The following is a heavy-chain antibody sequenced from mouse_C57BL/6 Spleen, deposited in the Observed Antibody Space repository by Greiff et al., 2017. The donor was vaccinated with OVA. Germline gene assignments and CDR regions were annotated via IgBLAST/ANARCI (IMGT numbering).Heavy chain of an antibody. Sequence: QVQLKQPGAELVRPGSSVKLSCKASGYTFTSYWMHWVKQRPIQGLEWIGNIDPSDSETHYNQKFKDKATLTVDKSSSTAYMQLSSLTSEDSAVYYCASFGLLTTGRAWFAYWGQGTLVTVSA. CDR1: GYTFTSYW. V-gene: IGHV1-52*01. CDR3: ASFGLLTTGRAWFAY. D-gene: IGHD1-1*01. J-gene: IGHJ3*01. CDR2: IDPSDSET.